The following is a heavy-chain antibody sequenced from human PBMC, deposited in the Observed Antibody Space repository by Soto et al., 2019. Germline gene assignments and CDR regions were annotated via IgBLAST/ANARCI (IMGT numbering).Heavy chain of an antibody. CDR2: IYHTGNA. D-gene: IGHD3-22*01. V-gene: IGHV4-39*01. Sequence: SETLSLTCSVSGDSISNSRFYWAWIRQPPGEGLEWIGSIYHTGNAYYNPSLKSRVTIFVDTSKNQFSLKLTSVTAADTALYYCARDYFDSSDYTTNWFDPWGEGTLVTVS. CDR1: GDSISNSRFY. J-gene: IGHJ5*02. CDR3: ARDYFDSSDYTTNWFDP.